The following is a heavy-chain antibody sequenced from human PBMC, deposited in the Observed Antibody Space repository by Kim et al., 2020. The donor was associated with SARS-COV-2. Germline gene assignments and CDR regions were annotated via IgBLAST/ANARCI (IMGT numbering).Heavy chain of an antibody. D-gene: IGHD3-3*01. J-gene: IGHJ4*02. CDR2: IYPGDSDT. CDR1: GYSITSYW. CDR3: ARHSVSTIFGVVFDY. Sequence: GESLKISCQGSGYSITSYWIGWVRQMPGKGLEWMGIIYPGDSDTRYRPSFQGQVTISADKSISTAYLQWSSLKASDTAMYYCARHSVSTIFGVVFDYWGQRTLVTVSS. V-gene: IGHV5-51*01.